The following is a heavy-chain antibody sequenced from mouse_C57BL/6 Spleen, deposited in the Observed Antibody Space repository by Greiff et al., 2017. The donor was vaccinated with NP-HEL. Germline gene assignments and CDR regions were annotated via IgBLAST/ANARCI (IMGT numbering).Heavy chain of an antibody. CDR1: GYTFTDYE. CDR3: TRLCLDYFDY. J-gene: IGHJ2*01. V-gene: IGHV1-15*01. Sequence: VKLMESGAELVRPGASVTLSCKASGYTFTDYEMHWVKQTPVHGLEWIGAIDPETGGTAYNQKFKGKAILTADKSSSTAYMELRSLTSEDSAVYYCTRLCLDYFDYWGQGTTLTVSS. D-gene: IGHD6-5*01. CDR2: IDPETGGT.